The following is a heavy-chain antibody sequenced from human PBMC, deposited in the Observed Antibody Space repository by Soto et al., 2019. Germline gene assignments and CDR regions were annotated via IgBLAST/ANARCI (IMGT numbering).Heavy chain of an antibody. D-gene: IGHD3-22*01. CDR2: ISWNSGSV. CDR1: GSIFDDYA. J-gene: IGHJ5*02. Sequence: PGGSLRLSCAASGSIFDDYAMHWVRQAPGKGLEWVSGISWNSGSVGYADSVKGRFTISRDNAYNSLYLQMNSLRAEDTALYYCANLQPYYYDLLTGPWGQGTLVTVSS. V-gene: IGHV3-9*01. CDR3: ANLQPYYYDLLTGP.